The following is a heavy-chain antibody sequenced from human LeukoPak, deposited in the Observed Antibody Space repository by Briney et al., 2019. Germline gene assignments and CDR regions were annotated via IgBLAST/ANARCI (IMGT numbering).Heavy chain of an antibody. J-gene: IGHJ5*02. CDR1: GFTFSDYY. D-gene: IGHD3-16*01. Sequence: PGGSLRLSCAASGFTFSDYYMIWIRQAPGKGLEWVSYISSSGSTIYYADSVKGRFTISRDNAKHSLYLQMNSLRAEDTAVYYCARYMITFGGVIGWFDPWGQGTLVTVSS. CDR3: ARYMITFGGVIGWFDP. CDR2: ISSSGSTI. V-gene: IGHV3-11*01.